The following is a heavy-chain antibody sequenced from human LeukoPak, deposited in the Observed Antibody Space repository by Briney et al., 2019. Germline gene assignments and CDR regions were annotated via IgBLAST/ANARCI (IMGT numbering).Heavy chain of an antibody. CDR2: IYNSGST. CDR1: GGSISSGTYF. V-gene: IGHV4-61*02. D-gene: IGHD3-16*01. J-gene: IGHJ4*02. CDR3: ARFSPYYDTKKSDY. Sequence: SQTLSLTCTVSGGSISSGTYFWSWIRQPAGKGLEWIGRIYNSGSTNYNPFLKSRVTISVDTSKNQFSLKLSSVTAADTAVYYCARFSPYYDTKKSDYWGQGTLVTVSS.